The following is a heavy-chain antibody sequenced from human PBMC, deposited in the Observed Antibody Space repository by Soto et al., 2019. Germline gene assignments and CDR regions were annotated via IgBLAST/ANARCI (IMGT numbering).Heavy chain of an antibody. J-gene: IGHJ6*02. CDR3: ARSGSVPLYSSGLDV. Sequence: QVQLVQSGPELKKPGASVKVSCKASGYTFSTSGISWVRQAPGQGLEWMGWISTYNGDTNYAQKFQGRVTMTTDTSTTTAYMELRTLRSDDTPVYYCARSGSVPLYSSGLDVWGQGTTVTVSS. CDR1: GYTFSTSG. V-gene: IGHV1-18*01. D-gene: IGHD3-10*01. CDR2: ISTYNGDT.